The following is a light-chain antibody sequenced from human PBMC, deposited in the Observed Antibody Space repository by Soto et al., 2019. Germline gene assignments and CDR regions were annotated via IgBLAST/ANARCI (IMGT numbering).Light chain of an antibody. J-gene: IGKJ4*01. Sequence: EIVLTQSPATLSLSPGDRATLSCRASQSVDNYLAWYRQTPGQAPRLVIYDTSHRATGIPARFSGSGSGTDFTLTISSLVPEDFAVYYCQQRSKWPLSFGGGTKVEIK. CDR3: QQRSKWPLS. CDR1: QSVDNY. V-gene: IGKV3-11*01. CDR2: DTS.